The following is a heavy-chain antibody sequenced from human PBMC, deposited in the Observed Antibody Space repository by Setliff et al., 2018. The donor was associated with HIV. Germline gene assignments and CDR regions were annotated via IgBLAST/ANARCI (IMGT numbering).Heavy chain of an antibody. CDR2: IYHSGST. CDR3: ARSTYYYGSGKGSGRFDP. CDR1: GGSISSGGYS. D-gene: IGHD3-10*01. V-gene: IGHV4-30-2*01. J-gene: IGHJ5*02. Sequence: PSETLSLTCAVSGGSISSGGYSWSWIRQPPGKGLEWIGYIYHSGSTYYNPSLKSRVTISIDRSKNQFSLKLSSVTAADTAVYYCARSTYYYGSGKGSGRFDPWGQGTLVTVSS.